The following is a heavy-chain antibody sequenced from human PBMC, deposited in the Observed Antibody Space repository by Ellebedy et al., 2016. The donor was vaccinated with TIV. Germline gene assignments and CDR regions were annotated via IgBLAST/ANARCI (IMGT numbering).Heavy chain of an antibody. CDR2: ISGSGGTT. CDR1: GFSFGGFA. CDR3: AKCQIGYNSREQFHFEY. V-gene: IGHV3-23*01. Sequence: GESLKISCAASGFSFGGFAMSWVRQAPGKGLEWFSTISGSGGTTYYADSVRGRFTISRDNSKNTLDLQMNSVRAEDTAVYYCAKCQIGYNSREQFHFEYWGQGSLVTVSS. D-gene: IGHD5-24*01. J-gene: IGHJ4*02.